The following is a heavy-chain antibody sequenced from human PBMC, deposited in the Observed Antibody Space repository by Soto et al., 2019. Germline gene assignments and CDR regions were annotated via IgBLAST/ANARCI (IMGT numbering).Heavy chain of an antibody. J-gene: IGHJ4*02. CDR1: GGSISSSSYY. V-gene: IGHV4-39*01. D-gene: IGHD2-15*01. Sequence: PSETLSLTCTVSGGSISSSSYYWGWIRQPPGKGLEWIGSIYYSGSTYYNPSLKSRVTISVDTSKNQFSLKLSSVTAADTAVYYCARSPYCSGGSCDPFDYWGQGTLVTVS. CDR3: ARSPYCSGGSCDPFDY. CDR2: IYYSGST.